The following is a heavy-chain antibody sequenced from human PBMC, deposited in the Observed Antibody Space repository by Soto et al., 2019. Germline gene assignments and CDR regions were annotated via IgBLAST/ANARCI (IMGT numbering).Heavy chain of an antibody. J-gene: IGHJ6*03. CDR2: INAGNGNT. CDR1: GYTFTSYA. V-gene: IGHV1-3*01. D-gene: IGHD3-3*01. Sequence: ASVKVSCKASGYTFTSYAMHWVRQAPGQRLEWMGWINAGNGNTKYSQKFQGRVTITRDTSASTAYMELSSLRSEDTAVYYCGRGAVGYDFWSGYYGYYYYYMDVWGKGTTVTVSS. CDR3: GRGAVGYDFWSGYYGYYYYYMDV.